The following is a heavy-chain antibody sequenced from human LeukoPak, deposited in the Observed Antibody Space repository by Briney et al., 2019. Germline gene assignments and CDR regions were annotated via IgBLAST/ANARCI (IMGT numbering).Heavy chain of an antibody. CDR2: IIPKSGGT. D-gene: IGHD3-22*01. CDR1: GCPFTGYY. J-gene: IGHJ4*02. V-gene: IGHV1-2*06. CDR3: ARGDYDTSGYKFDY. Sequence: GESLKFSCKASGCPFTGYYMHWVRQAPGQGLEWMGRIIPKSGGTNSGQKFQGRLTMTRDTSISTAYMELSRLSSDDTAVYYCARGDYDTSGYKFDYWGQGTLVTVSS.